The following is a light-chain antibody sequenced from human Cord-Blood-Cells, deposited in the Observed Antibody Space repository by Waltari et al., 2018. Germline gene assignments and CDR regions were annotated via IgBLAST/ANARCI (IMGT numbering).Light chain of an antibody. Sequence: SALTQPASVPGPPRQSITTPCTATSTYVGSYILASSYQQHPGKAPKLMIYEGSKRPSGVSNRFSGSKSGNTASLTISGLQAEDEADYYCCSYAGSSTFVVFGGGTKLTVL. CDR1: STYVGSYIL. V-gene: IGLV2-23*01. CDR2: EGS. J-gene: IGLJ2*01. CDR3: CSYAGSSTFVV.